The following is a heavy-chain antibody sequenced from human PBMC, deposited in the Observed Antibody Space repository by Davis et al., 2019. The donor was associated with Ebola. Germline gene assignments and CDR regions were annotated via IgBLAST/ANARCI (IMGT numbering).Heavy chain of an antibody. V-gene: IGHV3-53*01. J-gene: IGHJ4*02. Sequence: GGSLRLSCAASGFTVSSNYMSWVRQAPGKGLEWVSVIYSGGSTYYADSVKGRFTISRDNSKNTLYLQMNSLRGEDTAVYYCAREWDSSGWYADYWGQGTLVTVSS. D-gene: IGHD6-19*01. CDR2: IYSGGST. CDR3: AREWDSSGWYADY. CDR1: GFTVSSNY.